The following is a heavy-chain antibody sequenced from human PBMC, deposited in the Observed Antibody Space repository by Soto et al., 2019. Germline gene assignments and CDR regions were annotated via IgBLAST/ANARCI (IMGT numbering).Heavy chain of an antibody. J-gene: IGHJ4*02. CDR3: AREWVYCSGGSCEYDY. Sequence: PGGSLRLSCAASGFTFSSYSMYWVRQAPGKGLEWISEISSRSTTIYYADSVKGRFTISRDNAKNSLYLQMNGLRAEDTAVYYCAREWVYCSGGSCEYDYWGQGTLVTVSS. D-gene: IGHD2-15*01. CDR2: ISSRSTTI. CDR1: GFTFSSYS. V-gene: IGHV3-48*04.